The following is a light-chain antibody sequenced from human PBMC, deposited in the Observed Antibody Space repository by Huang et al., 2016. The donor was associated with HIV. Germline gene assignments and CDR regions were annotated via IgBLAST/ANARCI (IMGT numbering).Light chain of an antibody. CDR1: HDINTY. CDR2: DAS. CDR3: QQLSAYPLS. Sequence: TQSPSSLSASIGDRVTIACRVSHDINTYLAWYQQKPGRAPKLLIYDASTLQTGVPSRFRGFGSGTAFSLTITSLQPDDFAVYYCQQLSAYPLSFGPGTTVD. J-gene: IGKJ3*01. V-gene: IGKV1-9*01.